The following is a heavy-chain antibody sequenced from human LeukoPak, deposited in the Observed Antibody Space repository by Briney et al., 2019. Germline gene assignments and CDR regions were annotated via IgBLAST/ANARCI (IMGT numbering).Heavy chain of an antibody. CDR1: GGSISSGSYY. CDR2: IYYSGST. V-gene: IGHV4-39*07. CDR3: SVVVPAAPDY. Sequence: SETLSLTCTVSGGSISSGSYYWGWIRQPPGKGLEWIGSIYYSGSTYYNPSLKSRVTISVDTSKNQFSLKLSSVTAADTAVYYCSVVVPAAPDYWGQGTLVTVSS. J-gene: IGHJ4*02. D-gene: IGHD2-2*01.